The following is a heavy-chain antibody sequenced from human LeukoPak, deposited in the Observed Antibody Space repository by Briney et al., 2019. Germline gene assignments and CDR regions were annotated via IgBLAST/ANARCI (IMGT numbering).Heavy chain of an antibody. J-gene: IGHJ3*02. CDR1: GGSFSGYY. V-gene: IGHV4-34*01. CDR2: INHSGST. D-gene: IGHD5-12*01. Sequence: SETLSLTCAVYGGSFSGYYWSWIRQPPGKGLEWIGEINHSGSTNYNPPLKSRVTISVDTSKNQFSLKLSSVTAADTAVYYCARPPVALDAFDIWGQGTMVTVSS. CDR3: ARPPVALDAFDI.